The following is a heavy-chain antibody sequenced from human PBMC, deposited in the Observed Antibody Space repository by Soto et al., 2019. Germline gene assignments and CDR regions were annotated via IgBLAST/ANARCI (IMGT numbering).Heavy chain of an antibody. J-gene: IGHJ5*02. Sequence: SETLSLTCAVYGGSFSGYYWSWIRQPPGKGLEWIGEINHSGSTNYNPSLKSRVTISVDTSKNQFSLKLSSVTAADTAVYYCARGQYLLRFLVSGRNWLDPWGQGTLVTVSS. CDR2: INHSGST. V-gene: IGHV4-34*01. CDR1: GGSFSGYY. CDR3: ARGQYLLRFLVSGRNWLDP. D-gene: IGHD3-3*01.